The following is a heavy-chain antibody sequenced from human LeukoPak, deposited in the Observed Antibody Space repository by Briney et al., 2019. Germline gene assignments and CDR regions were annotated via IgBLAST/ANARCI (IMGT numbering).Heavy chain of an antibody. Sequence: GGSLRLSCAASGFTFSSYAISWVRQAPGKGLEWVSAISGSGGSTYYADSVKGRFTISRDNSKNTLYLQMNSLRAEDTAVYYCAKGHCSSTSCLSSAEYFQHWGQGTLVTVSS. D-gene: IGHD2-2*01. CDR1: GFTFSSYA. CDR2: ISGSGGST. J-gene: IGHJ1*01. CDR3: AKGHCSSTSCLSSAEYFQH. V-gene: IGHV3-23*01.